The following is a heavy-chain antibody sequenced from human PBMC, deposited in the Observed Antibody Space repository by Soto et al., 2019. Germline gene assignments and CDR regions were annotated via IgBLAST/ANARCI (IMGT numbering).Heavy chain of an antibody. CDR3: ARGPSCGGDCYLFDY. CDR2: INPSGGRT. D-gene: IGHD2-21*02. Sequence: QVLLVQSGAEVTRPGASVKVSGKASGYTFTSYYMHWVRQAPGQGLEWMAMINPSGGRTKYAQIFQGRVTLTRDTSTGTVDMELSSLTSEDTAIYYCARGPSCGGDCYLFDYWGQGTQVTVSS. V-gene: IGHV1-46*01. CDR1: GYTFTSYY. J-gene: IGHJ4*02.